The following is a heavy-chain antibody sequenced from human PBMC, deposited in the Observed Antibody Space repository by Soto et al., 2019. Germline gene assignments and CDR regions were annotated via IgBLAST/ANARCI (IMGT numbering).Heavy chain of an antibody. D-gene: IGHD6-13*01. J-gene: IGHJ4*02. Sequence: PGGSLRLSCAASGFTFSSYAMSWVRQAPGKGLERVSTISGSGGTTYYADSVKGRFTIARDNSKNTLYMQMNSLRAEDTAVYYCAKSSDRISWYYFDYWGQGTLVTVSS. CDR1: GFTFSSYA. CDR3: AKSSDRISWYYFDY. CDR2: ISGSGGTT. V-gene: IGHV3-23*01.